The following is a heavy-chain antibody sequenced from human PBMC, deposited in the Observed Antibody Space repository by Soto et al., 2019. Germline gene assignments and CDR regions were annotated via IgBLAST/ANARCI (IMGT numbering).Heavy chain of an antibody. CDR3: AKNRHITYYRSNYHYYAMDV. CDR2: IGYSGNDA. D-gene: IGHD2-21*01. CDR1: GFIFRASA. Sequence: GGSLRLSCAASGFIFRASAMTWVRQAPGKGLEWVSTIGYSGNDAYYVDSVKGRFTISRDNSKNTLSLQMSGLRAEDTAVYFCAKNRHITYYRSNYHYYAMDVWGQGTTVTVS. V-gene: IGHV3-23*01. J-gene: IGHJ6*02.